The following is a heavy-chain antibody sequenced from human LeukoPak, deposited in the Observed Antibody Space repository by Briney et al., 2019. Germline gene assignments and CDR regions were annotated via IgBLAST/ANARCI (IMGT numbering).Heavy chain of an antibody. V-gene: IGHV3-30-3*01. Sequence: GGSLRLSCAASGFTFSSYAMHWVRQAPGKGLEWVAVISYDGSNKYYADSVKGRFTISRDDSKNTLYLQMNSLRAEDTAVYHCARFPTPGYYDSSGSPDAFDIWGQGTMVTVSS. CDR3: ARFPTPGYYDSSGSPDAFDI. D-gene: IGHD3-22*01. CDR2: ISYDGSNK. CDR1: GFTFSSYA. J-gene: IGHJ3*02.